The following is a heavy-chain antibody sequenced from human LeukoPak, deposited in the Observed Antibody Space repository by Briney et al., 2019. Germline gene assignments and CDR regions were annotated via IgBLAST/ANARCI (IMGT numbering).Heavy chain of an antibody. J-gene: IGHJ6*02. CDR2: ISYDGSNK. D-gene: IGHD6-19*01. Sequence: GGSLRLSCAASGFTFSSYGMHWVRQAPGKGLEWVAVISYDGSNKYYADSVKGRFTFSRDNSKNTLYLQMNSLRAEDTAVYYCARCIAVAGTDYYYGMDVWGQGTTVTVSS. CDR1: GFTFSSYG. CDR3: ARCIAVAGTDYYYGMDV. V-gene: IGHV3-30*03.